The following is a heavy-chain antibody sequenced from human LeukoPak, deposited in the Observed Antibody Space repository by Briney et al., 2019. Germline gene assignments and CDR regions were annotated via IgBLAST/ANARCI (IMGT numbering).Heavy chain of an antibody. CDR3: ASLGGIAAAGRP. J-gene: IGHJ5*02. Sequence: GASVKVSCKVSGNTLTELSMHWVRQAPGKGLEWMGGVDPRDGETFYAQKFQGRVTITTDESTSTAYMELSSLRSEDTAVYYCASLGGIAAAGRPWGQGTLVTVSS. V-gene: IGHV1-24*01. CDR1: GNTLTELS. D-gene: IGHD6-13*01. CDR2: VDPRDGET.